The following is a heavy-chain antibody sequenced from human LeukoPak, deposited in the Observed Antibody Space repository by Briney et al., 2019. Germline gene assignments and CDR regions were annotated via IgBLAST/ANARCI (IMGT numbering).Heavy chain of an antibody. J-gene: IGHJ4*02. Sequence: PGGSLRLSCAASGFTVTNTYMSWVRQAPGKGLEWVSAISGSGGSTYYADSVKGRFTISRDNSKNTLYLQMNSLRAEDTAVYYCAKIGYSSSFDYWGQGTLVTVSS. V-gene: IGHV3-23*01. CDR1: GFTVTNTY. CDR2: ISGSGGST. D-gene: IGHD6-6*01. CDR3: AKIGYSSSFDY.